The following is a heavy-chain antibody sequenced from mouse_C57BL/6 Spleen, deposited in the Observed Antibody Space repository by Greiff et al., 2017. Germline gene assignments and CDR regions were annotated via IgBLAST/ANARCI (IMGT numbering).Heavy chain of an antibody. V-gene: IGHV1-66*01. Sequence: QVQLQQSGPELVKPGASVKISCKASGYSFTSYYIHWVKQRPGQGLEWIGWIYPGSGNTKYNEKFKGKATLTADTSSSTAYMQLSSLTSEDSAVYYCARGGIYYDYLYPYYYAMDYWGQGTSVTVSS. CDR3: ARGGIYYDYLYPYYYAMDY. CDR2: IYPGSGNT. D-gene: IGHD2-4*01. J-gene: IGHJ4*01. CDR1: GYSFTSYY.